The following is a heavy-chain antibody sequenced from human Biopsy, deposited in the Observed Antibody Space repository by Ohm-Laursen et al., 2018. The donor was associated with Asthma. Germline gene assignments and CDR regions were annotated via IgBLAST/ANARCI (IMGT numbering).Heavy chain of an antibody. CDR2: MSCDGANK. V-gene: IGHV3-30*14. Sequence: SLRLSCAASGFSFDSHAMHWVRQAPGKGLEWLAVMSCDGANKYHADSVKGRFFISRDNSENTLHLQMHSLRVEDTAVYYCARGDSSGWSHYYFDYWGQGTLVTVSS. CDR1: GFSFDSHA. J-gene: IGHJ4*02. D-gene: IGHD6-19*01. CDR3: ARGDSSGWSHYYFDY.